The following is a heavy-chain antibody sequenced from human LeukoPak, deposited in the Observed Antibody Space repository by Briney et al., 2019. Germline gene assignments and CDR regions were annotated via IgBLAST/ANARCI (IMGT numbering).Heavy chain of an antibody. CDR1: GGSISSSSYY. Sequence: PSETLSLTCTVSGGSISSSSYYWGWIRQPPGKGLEWIGSIYYSGSTYYNPSLKSRVTISVDTSKNQFSLKLSSVTAADTAVYYCARGVVEQWLVPPYWGQGTLVTVSS. D-gene: IGHD6-19*01. V-gene: IGHV4-39*07. J-gene: IGHJ4*02. CDR2: IYYSGST. CDR3: ARGVVEQWLVPPY.